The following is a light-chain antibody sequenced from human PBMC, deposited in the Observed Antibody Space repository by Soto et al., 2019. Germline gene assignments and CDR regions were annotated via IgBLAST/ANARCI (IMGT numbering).Light chain of an antibody. CDR2: EVS. V-gene: IGLV2-14*01. J-gene: IGLJ1*01. CDR1: SSDVGGYNY. Sequence: QSALTQPASVSGSPGQSITISCTGTSSDVGGYNYVSWYQHHPGQAPKLIIYEVSNRPSGVSYRFSGSKSGNTASLTISGLQAEDEADYYCSSYSSSSTLYVFGTGTKLTVL. CDR3: SSYSSSSTLYV.